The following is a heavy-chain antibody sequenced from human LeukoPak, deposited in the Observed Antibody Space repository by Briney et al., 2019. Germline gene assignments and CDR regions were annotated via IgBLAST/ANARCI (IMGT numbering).Heavy chain of an antibody. V-gene: IGHV3-9*01. D-gene: IGHD2/OR15-2a*01. CDR3: AKDISVNWFDP. CDR1: GFTFDDYA. J-gene: IGHJ5*02. CDR2: ISWNSGSI. Sequence: PGGSLRLSCAASGFTFDDYAMHWVRHAPGKGLGWVSGISWNSGSIGYADSVKGRFTISRDNAKNSLYLQMNSLRAEDTALYYCAKDISVNWFDPWGQGTLVTVSS.